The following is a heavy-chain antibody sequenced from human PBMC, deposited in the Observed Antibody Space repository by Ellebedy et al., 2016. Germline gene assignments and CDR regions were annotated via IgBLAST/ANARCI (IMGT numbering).Heavy chain of an antibody. CDR2: FDPEDGET. D-gene: IGHD1-7*01. CDR1: GYTLTELS. CDR3: ATAYNWNYMGTSYFDY. V-gene: IGHV1-24*01. J-gene: IGHJ4*02. Sequence: ASVKVSCKVSGYTLTELSMHWVRQAPGKGLEWMGGFDPEDGETIYAQKFQGRVTMTEDTSTDTAYMELSSLRSEDTAVYYCATAYNWNYMGTSYFDYWGQGTLVTVSS.